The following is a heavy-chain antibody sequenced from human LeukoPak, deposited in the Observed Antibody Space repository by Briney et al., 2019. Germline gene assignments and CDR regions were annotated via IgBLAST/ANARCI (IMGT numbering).Heavy chain of an antibody. CDR2: IYTSGST. J-gene: IGHJ3*02. CDR3: ARDSHSGSYRPHAFDI. D-gene: IGHD1-26*01. CDR1: GGSISSYY. Sequence: SETLSLACTVSGGSISSYYWSWIRQPAGKGLEWIGRIYTSGSTNYNPSLKSRVTMSVDTSKNQFSLKLSSVTAADTAVYYCARDSHSGSYRPHAFDIWGQGTMVTVSS. V-gene: IGHV4-4*07.